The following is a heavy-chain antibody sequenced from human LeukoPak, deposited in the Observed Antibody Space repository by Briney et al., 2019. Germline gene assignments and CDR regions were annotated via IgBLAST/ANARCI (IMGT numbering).Heavy chain of an antibody. J-gene: IGHJ4*02. Sequence: GASVKVSCKASGYTFTSYDINWVRQATGQGLEWMGWMNPNNGNTGYAQKFQGRVTITRNTSISTAYMELSSLRSEDTAVYYCAREVVVAATPFDYWGQGTLVTVSS. CDR2: MNPNNGNT. CDR1: GYTFTSYD. D-gene: IGHD2-15*01. V-gene: IGHV1-8*03. CDR3: AREVVVAATPFDY.